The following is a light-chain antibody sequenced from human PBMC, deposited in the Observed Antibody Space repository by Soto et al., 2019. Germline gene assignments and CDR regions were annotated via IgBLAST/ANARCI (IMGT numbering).Light chain of an antibody. CDR3: SSHADNNTPDV. CDR1: SSDVGAYNY. CDR2: EVS. Sequence: QSALTQPPSASGSPGQSVTISCTGTSSDVGAYNYVSWYQQHPGKAPKLMIYEVSKRPSGVPDRFSGSKSGNTASLTVSGLQAEDEADYYCSSHADNNTPDVFGTGTKLTVL. V-gene: IGLV2-8*01. J-gene: IGLJ1*01.